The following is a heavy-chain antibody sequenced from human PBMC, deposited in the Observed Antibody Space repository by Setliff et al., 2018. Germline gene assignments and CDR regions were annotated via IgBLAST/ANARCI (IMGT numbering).Heavy chain of an antibody. J-gene: IGHJ4*02. V-gene: IGHV1-18*01. D-gene: IGHD3-16*02. CDR1: GYTFTSYG. CDR2: ISAYNGNT. Sequence: ASVKVSCKASGYTFTSYGISWVRQAPGQGLEWMGWISAYNGNTNYAQKLQGRVTMTIDTSTSTAYMELRSLRSDDTAVYYCARGSMITFGGVIDPDDYWGQGTLVTVSS. CDR3: ARGSMITFGGVIDPDDY.